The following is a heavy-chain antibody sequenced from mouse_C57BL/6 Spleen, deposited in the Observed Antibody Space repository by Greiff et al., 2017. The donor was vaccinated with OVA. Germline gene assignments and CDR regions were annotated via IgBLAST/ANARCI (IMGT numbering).Heavy chain of an antibody. D-gene: IGHD2-4*01. J-gene: IGHJ2*01. V-gene: IGHV1-52*01. CDR1: GYTFTSYW. CDR2: IDPSDSET. Sequence: QVQLQQPGAELVRPGSSVKLSCKASGYTFTSYWMHWVKQRPIQGLEWIGNIDPSDSETHYNQKFKDKATLTVDKSSSPAYMQLSSLTSEDSAVYYCARGGDDYGSYYFDYWGQGTTLTVSS. CDR3: ARGGDDYGSYYFDY.